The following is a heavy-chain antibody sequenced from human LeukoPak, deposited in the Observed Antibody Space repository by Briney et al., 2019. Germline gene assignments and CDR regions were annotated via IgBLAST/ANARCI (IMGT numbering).Heavy chain of an antibody. V-gene: IGHV3-7*03. CDR2: IKQDGSEK. J-gene: IGHJ6*03. Sequence: GGSLRLSCAASGFTFSSYWMSWVRQAPGKGLEWVANIKQDGSEKYYVDSVKGRFTISRDNSKNTLYLQMNSLRAEDTAVYYCAKDYGYYYDSSGYYSSYYYYMDVWGKGTTVTISS. CDR3: AKDYGYYYDSSGYYSSYYYYMDV. CDR1: GFTFSSYW. D-gene: IGHD3-22*01.